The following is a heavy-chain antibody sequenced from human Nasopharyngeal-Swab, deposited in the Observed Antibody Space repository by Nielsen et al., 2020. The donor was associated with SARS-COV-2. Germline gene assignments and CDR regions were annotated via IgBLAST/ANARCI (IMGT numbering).Heavy chain of an antibody. CDR2: ISSSGSTI. CDR3: ARDQGYCSSTSCYEFDY. CDR1: GFTFSDYY. Sequence: GGSLRLSCAASGFTFSDYYMSWIRQAPGKGLEWVSYISSSGSTIYYADSVKGRFTISRDNAKNSLYLQMNSLRAEDTAVYYCARDQGYCSSTSCYEFDYWGQGTLVTVSS. V-gene: IGHV3-11*04. D-gene: IGHD2-2*01. J-gene: IGHJ4*02.